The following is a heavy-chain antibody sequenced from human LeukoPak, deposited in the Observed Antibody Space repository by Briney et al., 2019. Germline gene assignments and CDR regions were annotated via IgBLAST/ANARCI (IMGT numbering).Heavy chain of an antibody. D-gene: IGHD6-19*01. J-gene: IGHJ4*02. CDR1: GFTFSSYW. CDR2: IKQDGSEK. V-gene: IGHV3-7*01. Sequence: GGSRRLSCAASGFTFSSYWMSWVRQAPGKGLEWVANIKQDGSEKYHVDSVKGRFTTSRDNAENSLYLQMNSLRGEDTAVYFCARAGYSSGWDYWGQGTLVTVSS. CDR3: ARAGYSSGWDY.